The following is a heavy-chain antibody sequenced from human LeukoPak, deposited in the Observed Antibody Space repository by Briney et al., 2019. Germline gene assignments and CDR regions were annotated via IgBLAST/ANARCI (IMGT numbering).Heavy chain of an antibody. J-gene: IGHJ4*02. Sequence: GASLRLSCAASGFTVSSNYMSWVRQAPGKGLEWVSVIYSGGSTYYADSVKGRFTISRDNSKNTLYLQMNSLRAEDTAVYYCARSGLWFGELLDYWGQGTLVTVSS. V-gene: IGHV3-53*01. CDR3: ARSGLWFGELLDY. CDR1: GFTVSSNY. CDR2: IYSGGST. D-gene: IGHD3-10*01.